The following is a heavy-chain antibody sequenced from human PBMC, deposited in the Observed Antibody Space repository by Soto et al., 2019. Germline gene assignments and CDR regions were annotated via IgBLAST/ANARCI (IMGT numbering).Heavy chain of an antibody. CDR1: GGSFSGYY. V-gene: IGHV4-34*01. Sequence: PSETLSLTCAVYGGSFSGYYWSWIRQPPGKXLEWIGEINHSGSTNYNPSLKSRVTISVDTSKNQFSLKLSSVTAADTAVYYCARGRGDYVWGSYRNWFDPWGQGTLVTVSS. J-gene: IGHJ5*02. CDR2: INHSGST. D-gene: IGHD3-16*02. CDR3: ARGRGDYVWGSYRNWFDP.